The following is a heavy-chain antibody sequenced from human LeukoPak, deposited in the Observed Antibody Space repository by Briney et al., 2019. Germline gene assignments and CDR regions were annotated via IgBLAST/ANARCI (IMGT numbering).Heavy chain of an antibody. CDR3: ARDLGYCSSTSCYVIDY. Sequence: NSCCTNYAQKFQGRVTMTSDTSISTAYMELSRLRSDDTAVYYCARDLGYCSSTSCYVIDYWGQGTLVTVSS. V-gene: IGHV1-2*02. D-gene: IGHD2-2*01. J-gene: IGHJ4*02. CDR2: NSCCT.